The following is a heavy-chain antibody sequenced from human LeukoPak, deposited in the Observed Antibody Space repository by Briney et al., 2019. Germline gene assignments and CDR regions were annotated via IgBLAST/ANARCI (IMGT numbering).Heavy chain of an antibody. CDR2: ISYDGSNK. Sequence: GGSLRLSCAASGFTFSGYGMHWVRQTPGKGLEWVAVISYDGSNKYYADSVKGRFTISRDNSKNIMYLQMNSLRAEDTAMYYCAKGGSGLTYYFDQWGQGTLVTVSS. V-gene: IGHV3-30*18. J-gene: IGHJ4*02. CDR1: GFTFSGYG. CDR3: AKGGSGLTYYFDQ. D-gene: IGHD5-12*01.